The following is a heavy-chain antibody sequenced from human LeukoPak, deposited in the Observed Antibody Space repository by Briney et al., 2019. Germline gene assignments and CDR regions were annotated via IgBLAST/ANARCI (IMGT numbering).Heavy chain of an antibody. V-gene: IGHV1-18*01. D-gene: IGHD3-22*01. CDR1: GYIFTNYG. J-gene: IGHJ4*02. CDR3: ARGLGSYDSSELTWPMISL. CDR2: ISAYNGNT. Sequence: ASVKVSCKASGYIFTNYGISWVRQAPGQGLEWMGWISAYNGNTNYAQKLQGRITMTRSTSITTAYMELSSLRSEDTAVYYCARGLGSYDSSELTWPMISLWGQGTQVTVSS.